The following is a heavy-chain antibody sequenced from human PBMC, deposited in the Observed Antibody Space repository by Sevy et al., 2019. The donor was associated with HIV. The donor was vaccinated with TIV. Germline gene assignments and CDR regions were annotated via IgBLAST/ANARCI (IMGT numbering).Heavy chain of an antibody. CDR2: INHSGST. V-gene: IGHV4-34*01. Sequence: SETLSLTCAVYGGSFSGYYWSWIRQPPGKGLEWIGEINHSGSTNYNPSLKSRVTISVDTSKNQFSLKLSSVTAADTAVYYCARAYCSSTSCYYYYYYGMDVRGQGTTVTVSS. J-gene: IGHJ6*02. CDR3: ARAYCSSTSCYYYYYYGMDV. D-gene: IGHD2-2*01. CDR1: GGSFSGYY.